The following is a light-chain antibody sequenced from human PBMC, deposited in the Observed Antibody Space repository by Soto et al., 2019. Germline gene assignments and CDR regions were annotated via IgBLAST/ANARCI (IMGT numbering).Light chain of an antibody. CDR1: QSIDRW. CDR2: DVA. Sequence: DIPMTQSPSTLSASVGDRVTITCRASQSIDRWLAWYQQRPGRAPTLLIYDVANLETGVPSRFSGSGSETEFTLTISSLQPDDFAIYYCQQYNSYPLTFGGGTKVEIK. V-gene: IGKV1-5*01. CDR3: QQYNSYPLT. J-gene: IGKJ4*01.